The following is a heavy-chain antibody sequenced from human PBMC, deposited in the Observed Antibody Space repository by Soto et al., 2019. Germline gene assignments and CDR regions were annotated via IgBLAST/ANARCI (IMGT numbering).Heavy chain of an antibody. CDR3: ARGYSSGWYGMYYFDY. V-gene: IGHV4-61*01. Sequence: SETLSLTCTVSGGSVSSGSYYWSWIRQPPGKGLEWIGYIYYSGSTNYNPSLKSRVTISVDTSKNQFSLKLSSVTAADTAVYYXARGYSSGWYGMYYFDYWGQGTLVTVSS. CDR1: GGSVSSGSYY. CDR2: IYYSGST. D-gene: IGHD6-19*01. J-gene: IGHJ4*02.